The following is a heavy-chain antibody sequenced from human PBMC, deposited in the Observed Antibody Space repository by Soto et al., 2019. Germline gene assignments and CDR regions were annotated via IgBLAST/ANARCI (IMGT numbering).Heavy chain of an antibody. Sequence: PGGSLRLSCEGPGFTFSDYGFHWVRQAPGKGLEWVAMISYDGSGRYYRDSVQGRFTISRDDSKNTVFLQMSSLRTEDTAMYYCARSTYCNGGSCYPQYWGPGTLVTVSS. CDR3: ARSTYCNGGSCYPQY. V-gene: IGHV3-30*03. J-gene: IGHJ4*02. D-gene: IGHD2-15*01. CDR2: ISYDGSGR. CDR1: GFTFSDYG.